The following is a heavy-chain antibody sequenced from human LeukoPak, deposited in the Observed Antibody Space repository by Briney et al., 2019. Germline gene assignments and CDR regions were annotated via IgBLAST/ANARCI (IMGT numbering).Heavy chain of an antibody. CDR2: ISDRSTNI. D-gene: IGHD3-16*01. Sequence: GGSLRLSCAVAGVSLSAFGMHWARQAPGKGLEWVSYISDRSTNIYYADSVKARFTISRDNAKNSLFLQMNSLRAEDTAVYFCVTDWPVWWGQGTLVTVSS. J-gene: IGHJ4*02. CDR1: GVSLSAFG. V-gene: IGHV3-48*01. CDR3: VTDWPVW.